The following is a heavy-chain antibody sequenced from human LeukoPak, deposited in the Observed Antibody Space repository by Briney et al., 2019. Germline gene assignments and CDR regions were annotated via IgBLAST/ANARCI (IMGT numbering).Heavy chain of an antibody. CDR1: GFTFSSYA. Sequence: PGGSLRLSCAASGFTFSSYAMSWVRQAPGKGLEWVSGISGSGGSTYYADSVKGRFTVSRDNSENTLYLQMNSLRAEDTAVYYCAKLDYDFWSGSFDCWGQGTLVSVSS. CDR3: AKLDYDFWSGSFDC. J-gene: IGHJ4*02. D-gene: IGHD3-3*01. V-gene: IGHV3-23*01. CDR2: ISGSGGST.